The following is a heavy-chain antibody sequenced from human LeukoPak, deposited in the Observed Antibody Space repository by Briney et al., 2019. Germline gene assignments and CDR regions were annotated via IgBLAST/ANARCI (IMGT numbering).Heavy chain of an antibody. CDR3: ARDIGYYYDSSAYSEDGY. Sequence: GGSLRLSCAASGFTFSSYWMSWVRQAPGKGLQWVSSISSSSSYIYYADSVKGRFTISRDNAKNSLYLQMNNLRAEDTAVYYCARDIGYYYDSSAYSEDGYWGQGTLVTVSS. D-gene: IGHD3-22*01. CDR1: GFTFSSYW. CDR2: ISSSSSYI. J-gene: IGHJ4*02. V-gene: IGHV3-21*01.